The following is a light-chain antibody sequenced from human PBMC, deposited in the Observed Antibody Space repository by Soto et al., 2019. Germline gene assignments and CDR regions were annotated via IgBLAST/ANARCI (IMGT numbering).Light chain of an antibody. Sequence: QLVLAQPASVSGSPGQSITISCTGTSSDVGAYNSVSWYQQHPHKAPQVIIYKGSQRPSGVSNRFSGSTSGNAASLTISGLQADDEADYFCCSSAPESTYVFGTGTKLTVL. CDR1: SSDVGAYNS. V-gene: IGLV2-23*01. CDR2: KGS. CDR3: CSSAPESTYV. J-gene: IGLJ1*01.